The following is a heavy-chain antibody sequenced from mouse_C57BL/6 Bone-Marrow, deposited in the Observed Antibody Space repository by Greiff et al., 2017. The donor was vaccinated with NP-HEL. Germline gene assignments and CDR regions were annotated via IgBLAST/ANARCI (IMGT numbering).Heavy chain of an antibody. CDR2: IDPSDSET. V-gene: IGHV1-52*01. CDR3: AREGFAY. J-gene: IGHJ3*01. CDR1: GYTFTSYW. Sequence: VQLQQPGAELVRPGSSVKLSCKASGYTFTSYWMHCVKQMPIQGLEWICNIDPSDSETHYNQNFKDKATLTVDKSSSTAYLQLSSLTSEDSAVYYCAREGFAYWGPGTLVTVSA.